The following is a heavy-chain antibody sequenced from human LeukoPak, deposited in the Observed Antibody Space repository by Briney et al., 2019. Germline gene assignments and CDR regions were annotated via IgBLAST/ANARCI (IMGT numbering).Heavy chain of an antibody. CDR2: ISYDGSNK. CDR3: ARDRWPYYYDSSGYYAALGY. CDR1: GFTFSSYA. Sequence: GGSLRLSCAASGFTFSSYAMHWVRQAPGKGLEWVAVISYDGSNKYYADSVKGRFTISRDNSKNTLYLRMSSLRAEDTAVYYCARDRWPYYYDSSGYYAALGYWGQGTLVTVSS. V-gene: IGHV3-30-3*01. D-gene: IGHD3-22*01. J-gene: IGHJ4*02.